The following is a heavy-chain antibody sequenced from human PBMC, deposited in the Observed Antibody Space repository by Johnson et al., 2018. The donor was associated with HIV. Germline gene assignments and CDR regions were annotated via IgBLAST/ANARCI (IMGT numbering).Heavy chain of an antibody. CDR1: GFTFSSSW. Sequence: QVLLVESGGGLVKPGGPLRLSCAASGFTFSSSWMHWVCQAPGKGLEWVAVISYDGSNKYYADSVKGRFTISRDNSKNTLYLHMSSLRLEDTAVYYCAKGQVARGAFDIWGQGTMVTVSS. CDR3: AKGQVARGAFDI. CDR2: ISYDGSNK. J-gene: IGHJ3*02. V-gene: IGHV3-30*18.